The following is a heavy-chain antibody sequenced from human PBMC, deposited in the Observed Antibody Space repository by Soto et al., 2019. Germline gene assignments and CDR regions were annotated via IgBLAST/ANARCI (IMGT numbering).Heavy chain of an antibody. D-gene: IGHD4-17*01. Sequence: SETLSLTCSVSGGSLSGFPWIWIRQPPGKGLEWVGYIYHTGRSNYNPSLKSRLTISLDMSRNQFSLQLTSVTAADTARYYCARVSNEYGGNGAFDSWGQGTLVTVSS. CDR2: IYHTGRS. CDR3: ARVSNEYGGNGAFDS. V-gene: IGHV4-59*01. J-gene: IGHJ5*01. CDR1: GGSLSGFP.